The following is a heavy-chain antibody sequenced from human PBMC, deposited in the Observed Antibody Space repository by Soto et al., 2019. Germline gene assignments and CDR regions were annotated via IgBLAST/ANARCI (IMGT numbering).Heavy chain of an antibody. V-gene: IGHV1-3*01. CDR3: AKASSVGDTRYFYCLDA. CDR2: INAGNGNT. Sequence: ASVKVSCKASGYTFINHALHWVRQVPGQGLEWMGWINAGNGNTKCSQKFQDRVTITRDSSANTAYMELRSLRSEDTAIYYCAKASSVGDTRYFYCLDAWGKGTLVTVSS. CDR1: GYTFINHA. J-gene: IGHJ5*02. D-gene: IGHD2-21*01.